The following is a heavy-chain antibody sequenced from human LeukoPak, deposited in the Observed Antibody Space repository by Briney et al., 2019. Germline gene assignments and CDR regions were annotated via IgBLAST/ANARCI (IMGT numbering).Heavy chain of an antibody. V-gene: IGHV4-34*01. CDR3: ARREISGYYPYDY. CDR2: INHSGST. D-gene: IGHD3-22*01. CDR1: GGSFSGYY. J-gene: IGHJ4*02. Sequence: KTSETLSLTCAVYGGSFSGYYWSWIRQPPGKGLEWIGEINHSGSTNYNPSLKSRVTISVDTSKKQSSLKLSSVTAADTAVYYCARREISGYYPYDYWGQGTLVTVSS.